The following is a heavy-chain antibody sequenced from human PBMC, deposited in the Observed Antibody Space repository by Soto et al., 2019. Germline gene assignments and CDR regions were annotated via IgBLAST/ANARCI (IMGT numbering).Heavy chain of an antibody. CDR3: AWSRITMVRGIENYYYSMDV. V-gene: IGHV1-18*04. D-gene: IGHD3-10*01. Sequence: GASVKVSCKTSGYTFTTYGVSWVRQAPGQGLEWMGAISGYDGDTKYSPKFQVRLTLTIDTSTGTLYMELRSLTSDDTAMYYCAWSRITMVRGIENYYYSMDVWG. CDR1: GYTFTTYG. J-gene: IGHJ6*02. CDR2: ISGYDGDT.